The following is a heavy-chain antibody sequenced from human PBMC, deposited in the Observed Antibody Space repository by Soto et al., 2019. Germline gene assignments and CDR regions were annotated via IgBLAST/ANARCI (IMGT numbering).Heavy chain of an antibody. D-gene: IGHD3-10*01. V-gene: IGHV3-7*01. J-gene: IGHJ3*02. CDR3: ARDQLLWFGEFGAFDI. CDR1: GFTFSSYW. CDR2: IKQDGSEK. Sequence: GGSLRLSCAASGFTFSSYWMSWVCQAPGKGLEWVANIKQDGSEKYYVDSVKGRFTISRDNAKNTLYLQMNSLRAEDTAVYYCARDQLLWFGEFGAFDIWGQGTMVTVSS.